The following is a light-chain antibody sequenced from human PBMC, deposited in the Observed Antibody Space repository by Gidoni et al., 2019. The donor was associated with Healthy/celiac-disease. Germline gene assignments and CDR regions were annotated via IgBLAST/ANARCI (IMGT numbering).Light chain of an antibody. V-gene: IGKV4-1*01. CDR1: QSVLYSSNNKNY. CDR3: QQYYSTPLFT. CDR2: WAS. Sequence: DIVMTQSPDSLAVSLGERATIHCKSSQSVLYSSNNKNYLAWYQQKPGPPPKLLIYWASTRESGVPDRFSGSVSGTDFTLTISSLQAEDVAVYYCQQYYSTPLFTFGPGTKVDIK. J-gene: IGKJ3*01.